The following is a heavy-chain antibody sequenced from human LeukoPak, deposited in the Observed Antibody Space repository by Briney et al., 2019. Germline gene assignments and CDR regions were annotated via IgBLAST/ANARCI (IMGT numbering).Heavy chain of an antibody. CDR1: GFTFSSYW. D-gene: IGHD2-2*01. V-gene: IGHV3-7*01. CDR3: ARDLTYCSSTSCPEDWFDP. Sequence: GGSLRLSCAASGFTFSSYWMSWVRQAPGKGLEWVANIKQDGSEKYYVDSVKGRFTISRDNAKNSLYLQMNSLRAEDTAVYYCARDLTYCSSTSCPEDWFDPWGQGTLVTVSS. CDR2: IKQDGSEK. J-gene: IGHJ5*02.